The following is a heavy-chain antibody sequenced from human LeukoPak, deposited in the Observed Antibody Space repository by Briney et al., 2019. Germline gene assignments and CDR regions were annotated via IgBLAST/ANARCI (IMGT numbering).Heavy chain of an antibody. D-gene: IGHD3-10*01. CDR1: GFTFSSYW. CDR2: IKEDGSEK. CDR3: ARDKEVRGGTGVYGMDV. Sequence: PGGSQRLSCAASGFTFSSYWMNWVRQAPGKGLEWVANIKEDGSEKYYVDSMKGRFTISRDNAKNSLYLQMNSLRAEDTAVYYCARDKEVRGGTGVYGMDVWGQGTTVTVSS. V-gene: IGHV3-7*01. J-gene: IGHJ6*02.